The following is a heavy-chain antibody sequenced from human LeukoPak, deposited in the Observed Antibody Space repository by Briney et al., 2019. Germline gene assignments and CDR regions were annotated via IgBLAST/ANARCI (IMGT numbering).Heavy chain of an antibody. CDR2: ITGGGSGI. D-gene: IGHD3-9*01. CDR1: GFTFSNYA. J-gene: IGHJ4*02. V-gene: IGHV3-23*01. Sequence: GASLRLSCAASGFTFSNYAMSWVRQAPGKGLEWVSAITGGGSGIYYADSMKSRFTISRDSSKNTLYLQINSLRAEDTAVYYCAKWGDYDVLTGYYVSDYWSRGTLVTVSS. CDR3: AKWGDYDVLTGYYVSDY.